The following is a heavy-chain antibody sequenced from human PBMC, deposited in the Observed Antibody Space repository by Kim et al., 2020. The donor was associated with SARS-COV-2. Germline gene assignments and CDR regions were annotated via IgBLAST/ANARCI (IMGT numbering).Heavy chain of an antibody. CDR3: ARHGFTYYDILTGYYFDY. D-gene: IGHD3-9*01. Sequence: KGRVTISVDTSKNQFSLKLNSMTAADTAVYYCARHGFTYYDILTGYYFDYWGQGTLVTVSS. V-gene: IGHV4-39*01. J-gene: IGHJ4*02.